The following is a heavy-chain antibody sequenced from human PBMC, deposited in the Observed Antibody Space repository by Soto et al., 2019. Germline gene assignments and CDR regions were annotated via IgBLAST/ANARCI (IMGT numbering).Heavy chain of an antibody. J-gene: IGHJ6*02. CDR1: GYSFTSYW. CDR2: IDPSDSYT. Sequence: RGESLKISCKGSGYSFTSYWISWVRQMPGKGLEWMGRIDPSDSYTNYSPSFQGHVTISADKSISTAYLQWSSLKASDTAMYYCARQGNWNYGYYYYYGMDVWGQGTTVTVSS. V-gene: IGHV5-10-1*01. CDR3: ARQGNWNYGYYYYYGMDV. D-gene: IGHD1-7*01.